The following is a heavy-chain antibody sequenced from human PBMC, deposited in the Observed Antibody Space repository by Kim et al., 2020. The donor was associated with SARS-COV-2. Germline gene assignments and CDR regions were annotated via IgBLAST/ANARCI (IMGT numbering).Heavy chain of an antibody. V-gene: IGHV4-34*01. CDR2: INHSGST. D-gene: IGHD3-10*01. Sequence: SETLSLTCAVYGGSFSGYYWSWIRQPPGKGLEWIGEINHSGSTNYNPSLKSRVTISVDTSKNQFSLKLSSVTAADTAVYYCARQTYYYDSGSYYDAFDIWGPGTMVTVSS. CDR3: ARQTYYYDSGSYYDAFDI. CDR1: GGSFSGYY. J-gene: IGHJ3*02.